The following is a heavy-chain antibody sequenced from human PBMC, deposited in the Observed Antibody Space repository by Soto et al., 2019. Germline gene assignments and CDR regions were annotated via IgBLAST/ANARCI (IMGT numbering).Heavy chain of an antibody. Sequence: SESLSLACPVSGCSIRSSSYYWTWIRQPPGKGLEWIASIYYSGSTYYSPSLKSRVTISVDTSKNQFSLKLSSVTAADTAVYYCARSLGASTPYFDYWGQGTLVPVSS. CDR2: IYYSGST. D-gene: IGHD1-26*01. CDR1: GCSIRSSSYY. J-gene: IGHJ4*02. CDR3: ARSLGASTPYFDY. V-gene: IGHV4-39*01.